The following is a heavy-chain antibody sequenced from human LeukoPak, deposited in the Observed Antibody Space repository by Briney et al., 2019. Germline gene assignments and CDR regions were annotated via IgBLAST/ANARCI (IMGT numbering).Heavy chain of an antibody. J-gene: IGHJ4*02. D-gene: IGHD4-17*01. Sequence: PGGSLRLSCAASGFTVSTNYMNWVRQAPGKGLEWVSVIYTNGNPYYADSVKGRFTISRHNSENTLYLQMNSLRAEDTAVYYCARAGNYGDYDLWGQGTLVTVSS. CDR2: IYTNGNP. CDR3: ARAGNYGDYDL. CDR1: GFTVSTNY. V-gene: IGHV3-53*04.